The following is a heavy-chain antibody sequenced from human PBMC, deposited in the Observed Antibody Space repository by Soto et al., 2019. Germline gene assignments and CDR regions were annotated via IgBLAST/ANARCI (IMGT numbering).Heavy chain of an antibody. CDR2: ISSSGSTI. D-gene: IGHD2-21*02. Sequence: GGSLRLACAASVFTFSYYYMIWIRQAPGKGREWVSYISSSGSTIYYADSVKGRFTISRDNAKNSLYLQMNSLRAEDTAVYYCARDNPYCGGDCSPDAFDIWGQGTMVTVSS. V-gene: IGHV3-11*01. CDR3: ARDNPYCGGDCSPDAFDI. J-gene: IGHJ3*02. CDR1: VFTFSYYY.